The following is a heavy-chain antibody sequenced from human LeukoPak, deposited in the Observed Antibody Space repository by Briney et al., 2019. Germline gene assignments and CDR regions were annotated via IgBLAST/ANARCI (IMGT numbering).Heavy chain of an antibody. Sequence: GGSLRLSCAASGFTFSSYSMNWVRQAPGQGLEWVSYIDSSGGHVYYVDSVKGRFTTSRDNARDSLYLQMTSLRAEDTAVYYCARAYFDSGAPHDYWGQGTLVSVSS. V-gene: IGHV3-21*01. D-gene: IGHD3-22*01. CDR1: GFTFSSYS. CDR3: ARAYFDSGAPHDY. CDR2: IDSSGGHV. J-gene: IGHJ4*02.